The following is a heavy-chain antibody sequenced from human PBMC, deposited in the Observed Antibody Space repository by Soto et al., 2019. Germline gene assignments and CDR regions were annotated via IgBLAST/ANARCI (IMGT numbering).Heavy chain of an antibody. D-gene: IGHD2-21*02. CDR2: IYYSGST. CDR1: AGSISTYY. V-gene: IGHV4-59*12. Sequence: SETLSLTCTVSAGSISTYYWSWIRQPPGKGLEWVGYIYYSGSTNYNPSLKSRVTISVDRSKNQFSLKLSSVTAADTAVYYCARGGDWKFDYWGQGSLVTVSS. J-gene: IGHJ4*02. CDR3: ARGGDWKFDY.